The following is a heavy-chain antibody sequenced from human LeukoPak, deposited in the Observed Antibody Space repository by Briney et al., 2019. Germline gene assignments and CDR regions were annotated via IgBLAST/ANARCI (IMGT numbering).Heavy chain of an antibody. V-gene: IGHV3-23*01. CDR3: AVRVYYDIWTVAFVI. CDR1: GFTFSSYA. D-gene: IGHD3-9*01. Sequence: GGSLRLSCAASGFTFSSYAMSWVRQAPGKGLEWVSAISGSGGSTYYADSVKGRFTISRDNSKNTLYLQMNSLRAEDTAVYYCAVRVYYDIWTVAFVIWGQGTMVTVPS. CDR2: ISGSGGST. J-gene: IGHJ3*02.